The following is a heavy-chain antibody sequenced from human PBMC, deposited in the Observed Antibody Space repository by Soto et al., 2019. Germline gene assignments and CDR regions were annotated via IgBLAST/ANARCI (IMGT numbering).Heavy chain of an antibody. CDR2: IYYSGST. J-gene: IGHJ4*02. D-gene: IGHD1-26*01. CDR3: ARHEEDSGGYFDY. CDR1: GGSISSYY. Sequence: SETLSLTCTVSGGSISSYYWSWIRQPPGKGLEWIGYIYYSGSTNYNPSLKSRVTISVDTSKNQFSLKLSSVTAADTAVYYCARHEEDSGGYFDYWGQGTLVTVSS. V-gene: IGHV4-59*08.